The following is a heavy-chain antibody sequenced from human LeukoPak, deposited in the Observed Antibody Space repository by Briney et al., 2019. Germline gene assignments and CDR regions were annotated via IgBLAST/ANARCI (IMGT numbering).Heavy chain of an antibody. Sequence: SETLSLTCSVSGYSIKNGYYWDWIRQAPGKGLEWLGSILHTGKTFYNPSLKSRLTLSVDTSKNQFSLNLRSVTASDTAVYCCARGYAFDVWGQGTMVTVSS. CDR1: GYSIKNGYY. V-gene: IGHV4-38-2*02. CDR3: ARGYAFDV. J-gene: IGHJ3*01. CDR2: ILHTGKT.